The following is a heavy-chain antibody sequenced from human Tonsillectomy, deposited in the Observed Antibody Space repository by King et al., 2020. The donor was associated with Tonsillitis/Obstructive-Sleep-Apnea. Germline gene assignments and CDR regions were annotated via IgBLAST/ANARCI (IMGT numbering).Heavy chain of an antibody. V-gene: IGHV3-7*03. J-gene: IGHJ3*02. D-gene: IGHD1-26*01. Sequence: VQLVQSGGGLVQPGGSLRLSCAASGFIFSNYWMNWVRQAPGKGLEWVANIKQDGSEKYYVDSVKGRFSISRDNAKNSLYLQMNSLRAEDTAVYYCARDLGADIWGQGTKVTVSS. CDR2: IKQDGSEK. CDR1: GFIFSNYW. CDR3: ARDLGADI.